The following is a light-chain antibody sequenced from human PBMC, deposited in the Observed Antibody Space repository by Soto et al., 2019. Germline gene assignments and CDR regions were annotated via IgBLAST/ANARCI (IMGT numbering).Light chain of an antibody. V-gene: IGLV2-14*01. CDR2: DVS. J-gene: IGLJ2*01. CDR1: SSDVGGYNY. Sequence: QSARTQPASVSGSPGQSITISCTGTSSDVGGYNYVSWYQQHPGKAPKLMICDVSNRPSGVSNRFSGSKSGNTASLTISGLQAEDEADYYCSSYTSSSTVVFGGGTKLTVL. CDR3: SSYTSSSTVV.